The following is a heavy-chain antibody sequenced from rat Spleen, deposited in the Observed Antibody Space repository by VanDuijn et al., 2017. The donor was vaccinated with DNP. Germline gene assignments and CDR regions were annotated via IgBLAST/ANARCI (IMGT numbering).Heavy chain of an antibody. Sequence: EVQLVESGGGLVQPGRSLKLSCAASRFSFSDYYMAWVRQAPTKGLEWVAYIGSDAYAPYYRDSVKGRFTISRDNAKSTLYLQMNSLRSEDMATYYCARPIYNNQGGFAYWGQGVMVTVSS. CDR2: IGSDAYAP. D-gene: IGHD1-10*01. J-gene: IGHJ2*01. CDR1: RFSFSDYY. CDR3: ARPIYNNQGGFAY. V-gene: IGHV5-22*01.